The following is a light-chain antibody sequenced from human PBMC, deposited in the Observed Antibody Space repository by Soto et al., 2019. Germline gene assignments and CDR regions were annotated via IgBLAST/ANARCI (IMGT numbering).Light chain of an antibody. CDR2: DVM. CDR3: CSYAGSYTYV. J-gene: IGLJ1*01. Sequence: QSVLTQPRSVSGSPGQSVTISCAGTSSDVGTYNYVSWYQQHPGKAPQLIIYDVMQRPSGVPDRFSGSKSDNTASLTISGLQAEDEADYYCCSYAGSYTYVFGTGTKVTV. CDR1: SSDVGTYNY. V-gene: IGLV2-11*01.